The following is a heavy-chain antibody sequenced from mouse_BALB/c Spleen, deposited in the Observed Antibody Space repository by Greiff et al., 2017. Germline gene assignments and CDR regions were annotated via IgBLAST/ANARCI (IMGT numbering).Heavy chain of an antibody. CDR1: GYTFTDYE. V-gene: IGHV1-15*01. J-gene: IGHJ4*01. D-gene: IGHD4-1*01. Sequence: VQLQQSGAELVRPGASVTLSCKASGYTFTDYEMHWVKQTPVHGLEWIGAIDPETGGTAYNQKFKGKATLTADKSSSTAYMELRSLTSEDSAVYYCTRFLTGTGAMDYWGQGTSVTVSS. CDR2: IDPETGGT. CDR3: TRFLTGTGAMDY.